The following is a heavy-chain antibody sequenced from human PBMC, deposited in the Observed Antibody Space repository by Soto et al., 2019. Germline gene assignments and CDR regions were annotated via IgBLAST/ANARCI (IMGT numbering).Heavy chain of an antibody. CDR1: GFTFGDYY. CDR2: IGDSGGAT. J-gene: IGHJ4*02. V-gene: IGHV3-11*01. Sequence: QVLLEESGGGLVKPGGSLRLSCAASGFTFGDYYMIWIRQAPGKGLEWVAYIGDSGGATFYADSVKGRFTISRDNAKNSRYLEMSRLRVEDTALYYCAREAASGSHLRGGIDYWGQGILVTVSS. CDR3: AREAASGSHLRGGIDY. D-gene: IGHD3-10*01.